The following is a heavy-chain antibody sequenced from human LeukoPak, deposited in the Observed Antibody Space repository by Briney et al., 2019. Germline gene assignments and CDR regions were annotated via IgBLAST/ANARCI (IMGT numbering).Heavy chain of an antibody. V-gene: IGHV3-53*01. CDR3: ARPVVDTAMVTSGGAFDI. J-gene: IGHJ3*02. CDR2: IYSGGST. D-gene: IGHD5-18*01. Sequence: PGGSLRLSCAASGFTVSSNYMSWVRQAPGKGLEWVSVIYSGGSTYYADSVKGRFTISRDNSKNTLYLQMNSLRAEDTAVYYCARPVVDTAMVTSGGAFDIWGQGTMVTVSS. CDR1: GFTVSSNY.